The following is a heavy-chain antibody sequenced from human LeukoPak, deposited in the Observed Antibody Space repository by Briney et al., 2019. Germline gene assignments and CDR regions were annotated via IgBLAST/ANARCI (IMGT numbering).Heavy chain of an antibody. CDR3: ARVGSSWYWDDY. V-gene: IGHV4-38-2*01. CDR2: IFHGETT. D-gene: IGHD6-13*01. CDR1: DYSFTSAYY. J-gene: IGHJ4*02. Sequence: SETLSLSCAVSDYSFTSAYYWGWRRQFPGKGLEWVGSIFHGETTYYNPSLESRVTISVDPSKNHFSLRLTSVTAADTAVYYCARVGSSWYWDDYWGQGTLVTVSS.